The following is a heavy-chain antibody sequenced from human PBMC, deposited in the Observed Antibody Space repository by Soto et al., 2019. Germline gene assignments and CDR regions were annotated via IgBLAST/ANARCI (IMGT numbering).Heavy chain of an antibody. V-gene: IGHV4-34*01. CDR3: AIGPRMWLAGGGY. D-gene: IGHD6-19*01. Sequence: SETLSLTCAVYGGSSSGYYWSWIRRPPGKGLEWLGEINHSGITDYNPSLKSRITISIDTSKKQFSLKLNSVTAADTAVYYCAIGPRMWLAGGGYWGQGTQVTV. CDR2: INHSGIT. J-gene: IGHJ4*02. CDR1: GGSSSGYY.